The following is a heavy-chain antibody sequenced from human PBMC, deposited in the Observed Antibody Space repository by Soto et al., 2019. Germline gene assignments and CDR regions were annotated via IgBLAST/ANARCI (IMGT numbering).Heavy chain of an antibody. J-gene: IGHJ4*02. D-gene: IGHD3-16*02. CDR2: INHSGST. CDR1: DESFSDYY. Sequence: SETLSLTCAVYDESFSDYYWSWIRQPPGKGLEWIGEINHSGSTNYSPSLKSRVTMSVDTSKSQFSLRVNSVTAADTAVYYCARGLSPPYYFDYWGQGTLVTVSS. V-gene: IGHV4-34*01. CDR3: ARGLSPPYYFDY.